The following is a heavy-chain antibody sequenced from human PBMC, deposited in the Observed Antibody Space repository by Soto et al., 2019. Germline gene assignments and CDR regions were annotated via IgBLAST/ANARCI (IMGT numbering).Heavy chain of an antibody. J-gene: IGHJ5*02. V-gene: IGHV4-39*01. D-gene: IGHD2-15*01. CDR1: GGSISSSSYY. CDR2: IYYSGST. CDR3: ARPDLGYCSGGSCPGNWFDP. Sequence: SETLSLTCTVSGGSISSSSYYWGWIRQPPGKGLEWIGSIYYSGSTYYNPSLKSRVTISVDTSKNQFSLKLSSVTAADTAVYYCARPDLGYCSGGSCPGNWFDPWGQGTLVTVSS.